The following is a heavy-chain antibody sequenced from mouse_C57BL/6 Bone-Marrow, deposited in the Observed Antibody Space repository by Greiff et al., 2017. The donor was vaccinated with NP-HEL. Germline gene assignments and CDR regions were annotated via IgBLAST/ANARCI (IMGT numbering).Heavy chain of an antibody. V-gene: IGHV1-81*01. D-gene: IGHD2-5*01. Sequence: VKLMESGAELARPGASVKLSCKASGYTFTSYGISWVKQRTGQGLEWIGEIYPRSGNTYYNEKFKGKATLTADKSSSTAYMELRSLTSEDSAVYFCAREIYSNPFDYWGQGTTLTVSS. CDR1: GYTFTSYG. J-gene: IGHJ2*01. CDR3: AREIYSNPFDY. CDR2: IYPRSGNT.